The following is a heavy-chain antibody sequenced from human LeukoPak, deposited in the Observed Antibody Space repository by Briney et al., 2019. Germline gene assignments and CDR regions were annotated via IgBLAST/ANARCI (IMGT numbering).Heavy chain of an antibody. D-gene: IGHD4-11*01. V-gene: IGHV1-2*02. CDR1: GYTFTDYF. J-gene: IGHJ5*02. CDR3: ARDADRGYHYHDYFGP. Sequence: ASVKVSCKASGYTFTDYFMYWVRQAPRQGLEWVGWIDPNSGGTKYAQNFQGRVTLNSDTSISTGYMELARLTSDDMGVYYCARDADRGYHYHDYFGPWGQGTLVTVSS. CDR2: IDPNSGGT.